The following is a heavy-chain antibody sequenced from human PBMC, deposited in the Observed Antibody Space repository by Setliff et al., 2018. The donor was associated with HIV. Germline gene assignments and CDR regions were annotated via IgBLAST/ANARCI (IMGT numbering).Heavy chain of an antibody. CDR3: ARSPLNYYDKSDAFDI. Sequence: PSETLSLTCTVPGGSISSGGYYWSWIRQLPGKSLECIGYIYYSGSTYYNPSLKSLVTISVDTSKNQFSLKLSSVTAADTAVYYCARSPLNYYDKSDAFDIWGQGTMVTVSS. J-gene: IGHJ3*02. CDR2: IYYSGST. V-gene: IGHV4-31*01. CDR1: GGSISSGGYY. D-gene: IGHD3-22*01.